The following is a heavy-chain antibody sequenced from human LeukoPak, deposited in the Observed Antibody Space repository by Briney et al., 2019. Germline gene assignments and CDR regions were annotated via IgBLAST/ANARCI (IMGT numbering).Heavy chain of an antibody. CDR3: TRARIAAAGTNYFDY. J-gene: IGHJ4*02. D-gene: IGHD6-13*01. CDR2: IRSKAYGGTT. CDR1: GFTFGDYA. V-gene: IGHV3-49*04. Sequence: GGSLRLSFTASGFTFGDYAMSWVRQAPGKGLEWVGFIRSKAYGGTTEYAASVKGRFTISRDDSKSIAYLQMNSLKTEDTAVYYRTRARIAAAGTNYFDYWGQGTLVTVSS.